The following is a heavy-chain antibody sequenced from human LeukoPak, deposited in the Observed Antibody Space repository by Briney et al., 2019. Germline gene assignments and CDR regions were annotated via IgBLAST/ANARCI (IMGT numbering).Heavy chain of an antibody. J-gene: IGHJ5*02. D-gene: IGHD3-22*01. CDR2: IWYDGSNK. V-gene: IGHV3-33*01. CDR3: ARADRYNWFDP. CDR1: GFTFSNYG. Sequence: GGSLRLSCAASGFTFSNYGIHWVRQAPGKGLEWVAVIWYDGSNKYYADSVKARFTISRDNSKNTLYLQMNSLRAEDTAVYYYARADRYNWFDPWGQGTLVTVSS.